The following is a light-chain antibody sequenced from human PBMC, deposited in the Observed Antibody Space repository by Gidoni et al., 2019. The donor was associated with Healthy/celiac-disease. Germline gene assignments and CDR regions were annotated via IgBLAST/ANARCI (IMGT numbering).Light chain of an antibody. CDR1: QSVLYSSNNKNY. CDR3: QQYYSTPGT. J-gene: IGKJ1*01. V-gene: IGKV4-1*01. Sequence: DIVMPQSPDSLAVSLGERATINCKSSQSVLYSSNNKNYLAWYQQKPGQPPKLLIYWASTRESGVPDRFSGSGSGTDFTLTISSLQAEDVAVYSCQQYYSTPGTFGQGTKVEIK. CDR2: WAS.